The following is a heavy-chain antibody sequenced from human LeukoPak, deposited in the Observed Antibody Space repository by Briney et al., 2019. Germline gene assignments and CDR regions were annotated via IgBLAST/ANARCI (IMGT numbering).Heavy chain of an antibody. D-gene: IGHD2-15*01. J-gene: IGHJ4*02. CDR1: GGSISSFY. CDR2: INYNGDT. CDR3: ARVGGPGSFDY. V-gene: IGHV4-59*01. Sequence: KPSETLSLTCTVSGGSISSFYWSWIRQPPGKGLEWIGYINYNGDTHYNPSLKGPVTIPVDTSKSQFSLKLSSVTAADTAVYFCARVGGPGSFDYWGQGTLVTVSS.